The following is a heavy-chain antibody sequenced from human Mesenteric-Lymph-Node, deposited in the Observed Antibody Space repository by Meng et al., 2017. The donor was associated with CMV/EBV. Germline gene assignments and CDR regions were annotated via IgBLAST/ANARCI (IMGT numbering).Heavy chain of an antibody. J-gene: IGHJ6*02. Sequence: ASVKVSCKASGYTFTSYGISWVRQAPGQGLEWMGWISTYNGNTNYAQNLQGRVTVTTDTSTSTAYMELRSLRSDDAAMYYCARDHIRVEWFGAYGMDLWGQGTTVTVSS. CDR3: ARDHIRVEWFGAYGMDL. CDR1: GYTFTSYG. V-gene: IGHV1-18*01. D-gene: IGHD3-10*01. CDR2: ISTYNGNT.